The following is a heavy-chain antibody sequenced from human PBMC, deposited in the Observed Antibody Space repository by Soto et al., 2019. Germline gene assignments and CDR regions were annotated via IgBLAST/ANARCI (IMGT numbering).Heavy chain of an antibody. CDR1: GFTFSSYA. CDR3: AKDLYYDSSDYFYLDIDY. CDR2: INNSDGST. Sequence: EVQLLESGGGLVQPGGSLRLSCAASGFTFSSYAMSWVRQAPGKGLEWVSIINNSDGSTYYADSVKGRFTISRDNSKNTLYLQMNSLRAEDTAVYYCAKDLYYDSSDYFYLDIDYWGQGTLVTVSS. D-gene: IGHD3-22*01. V-gene: IGHV3-23*01. J-gene: IGHJ4*02.